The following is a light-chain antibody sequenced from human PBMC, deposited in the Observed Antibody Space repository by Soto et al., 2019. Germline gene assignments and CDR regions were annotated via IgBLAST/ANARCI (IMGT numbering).Light chain of an antibody. CDR1: QGISSW. J-gene: IGKJ1*01. CDR2: TAT. Sequence: DIQMTQSPSSVSASVGDRVTIACRASQGISSWLAWYQQKPGKAPKLLIYTATSLQSGVPSSFSGSGSGTDFTLTIGSLQPDDFATYHWQQGKSFPWTLGQGTKVEIK. V-gene: IGKV1-12*01. CDR3: QQGKSFPWT.